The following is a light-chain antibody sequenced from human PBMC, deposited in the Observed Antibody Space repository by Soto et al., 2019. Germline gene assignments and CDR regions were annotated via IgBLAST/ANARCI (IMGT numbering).Light chain of an antibody. Sequence: QSVLTQPPSVSGAPGQRVTISCTGSSSNIGAGYDVHWYQQLPGTAPKLLIYGNSNRPSGVPDRFSGSKSGTSASLAITGLQDEDEADYYCQSYDSSLSGFFGTGTKVTVL. CDR2: GNS. V-gene: IGLV1-40*01. CDR3: QSYDSSLSGF. CDR1: SSNIGAGYD. J-gene: IGLJ1*01.